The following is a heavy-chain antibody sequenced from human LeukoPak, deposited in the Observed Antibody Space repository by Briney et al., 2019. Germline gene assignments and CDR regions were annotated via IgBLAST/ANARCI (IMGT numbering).Heavy chain of an antibody. CDR3: AKAAQTSYDFWSGYYTTPQYYFDY. V-gene: IGHV3-23*01. J-gene: IGHJ4*02. CDR1: GFTFSSYA. D-gene: IGHD3-3*01. CDR2: ISGSGGST. Sequence: GGSLRLSCVASGFTFSSYAMSWVRQAPGKGLEWVSAISGSGGSTYYADSVKGRFTISRDNSKNTLYLQMNSLRAEDTAVYYCAKAAQTSYDFWSGYYTTPQYYFDYWGQGTLVTVSS.